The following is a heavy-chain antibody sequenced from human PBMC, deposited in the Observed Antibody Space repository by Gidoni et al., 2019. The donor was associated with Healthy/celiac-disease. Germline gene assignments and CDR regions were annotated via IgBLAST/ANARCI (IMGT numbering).Heavy chain of an antibody. D-gene: IGHD3-10*01. CDR1: GGSFSGYY. V-gene: IGHV4-34*01. CDR2: INHSGST. CDR3: ARSYPGFYYGSGSYYNKGSYYFDY. J-gene: IGHJ4*02. Sequence: QVQLQQWGAGLLKPSETLSLTCAVYGGSFSGYYCSWIRQPPGKGLEWIGEINHSGSTNYNPSLKSRVTISVDTSKNQFSLKLSSVTAADTAVYYCARSYPGFYYGSGSYYNKGSYYFDYWGQGTLVTVSS.